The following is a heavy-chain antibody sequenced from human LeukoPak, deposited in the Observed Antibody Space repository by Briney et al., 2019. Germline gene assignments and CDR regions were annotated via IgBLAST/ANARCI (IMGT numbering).Heavy chain of an antibody. Sequence: GGSLRLSCAASGFTVSSNYMSWVRQAPGKGLEWVSGISGSGGSTYYADAVKGRFTISRDNSKNTLYLQMNSLRAEDTAVYYCATDRGIVVVPAAILEYWGQGTMVTVSS. CDR1: GFTVSSNY. J-gene: IGHJ4*02. V-gene: IGHV3-23*01. CDR2: ISGSGGST. D-gene: IGHD2-2*01. CDR3: ATDRGIVVVPAAILEY.